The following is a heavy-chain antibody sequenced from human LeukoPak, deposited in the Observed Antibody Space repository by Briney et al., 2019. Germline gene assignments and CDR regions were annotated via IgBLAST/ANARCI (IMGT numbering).Heavy chain of an antibody. CDR3: ARDAPSVEMPTYFDH. Sequence: SVKVSCRASGGTFNTYSITWVRQAPGQGLEWMGGIIPMFGTPTYAQKFQGRVTITADESTSTAYMDLSSLRYEDTAVYYCARDAPSVEMPTYFDHWGQGTLVTVSS. J-gene: IGHJ4*02. CDR1: GGTFNTYS. CDR2: IIPMFGTP. D-gene: IGHD5-24*01. V-gene: IGHV1-69*01.